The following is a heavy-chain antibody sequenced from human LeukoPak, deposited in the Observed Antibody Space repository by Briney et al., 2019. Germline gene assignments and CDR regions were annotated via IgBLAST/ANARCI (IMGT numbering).Heavy chain of an antibody. CDR3: TSSLAASRSTPY. CDR1: GFTFSNAW. V-gene: IGHV3-15*01. CDR2: IKSKTDGGTT. D-gene: IGHD6-6*01. Sequence: GGSLRLSCAASGFTFSNAWMSWVRQAPGKGLEWVGRIKSKTDGGTTDYAAPVKGRFTISRDDSKHTLYLQMSSLKTEDTAVYYCTSSLAASRSTPYWGQGTLVTVSS. J-gene: IGHJ4*02.